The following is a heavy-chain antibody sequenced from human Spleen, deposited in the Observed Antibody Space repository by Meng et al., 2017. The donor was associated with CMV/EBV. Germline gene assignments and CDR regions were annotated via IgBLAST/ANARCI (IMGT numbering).Heavy chain of an antibody. CDR1: GFTFSSYA. J-gene: IGHJ4*02. CDR2: IWYDGSDK. CDR3: AKEAARKNYYDSSGYCFDY. V-gene: IGHV3-33*06. D-gene: IGHD3-22*01. Sequence: GESLKISCAASGFTFSSYAMHWVRQAPGKGLEWVAVIWYDGSDKYYGDSVKGRFTISRDNSKNTLYLQMNSLRAEDTAVYYCAKEAARKNYYDSSGYCFDYWGQGTLVTVSS.